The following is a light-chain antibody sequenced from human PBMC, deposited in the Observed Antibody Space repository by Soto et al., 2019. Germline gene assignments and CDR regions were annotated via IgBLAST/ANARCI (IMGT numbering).Light chain of an antibody. J-gene: IGKJ1*01. CDR2: AAS. CDR3: QQSYSRVT. V-gene: IGKV1-39*01. CDR1: QSISSY. Sequence: VQMTQSPSSLSASVGYRVTVTCRASQSISSYVSWYQQKPGKAPKLLIYAASRLQSGVPSRFSGSRSGTDFTLTISSLKPEDFATYYCQQSYSRVTFGQGTKVDIK.